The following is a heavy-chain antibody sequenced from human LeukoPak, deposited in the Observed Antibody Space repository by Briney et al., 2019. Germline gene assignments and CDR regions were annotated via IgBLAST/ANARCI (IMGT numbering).Heavy chain of an antibody. V-gene: IGHV1-2*02. J-gene: IGHJ3*02. CDR3: ARGRPNYDFWSGYDDAFDI. D-gene: IGHD3-3*01. CDR2: INPNSGGT. Sequence: ASVKVSCKASGYTFTDYYMNWVRQAPGQGLEWMGWINPNSGGTNDAQKFQGRVTMTRDTSISTAYMELSRLRSDDTAVYYCARGRPNYDFWSGYDDAFDIWGQGTMVTVSS. CDR1: GYTFTDYY.